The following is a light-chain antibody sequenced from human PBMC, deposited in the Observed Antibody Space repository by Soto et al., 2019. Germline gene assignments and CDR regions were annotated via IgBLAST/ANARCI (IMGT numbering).Light chain of an antibody. CDR1: SSDIGAYNL. J-gene: IGLJ1*01. Sequence: QSALTQPASVSGSPGQSGTISCTGTSSDIGAYNLVSWYQHHPDKAPKLMISEVSNRPSGVPDRFSGSKSGNTASLTISGLHSEDEADYYCASLTTTNFVFGTGTKLTVL. V-gene: IGLV2-14*01. CDR2: EVS. CDR3: ASLTTTNFV.